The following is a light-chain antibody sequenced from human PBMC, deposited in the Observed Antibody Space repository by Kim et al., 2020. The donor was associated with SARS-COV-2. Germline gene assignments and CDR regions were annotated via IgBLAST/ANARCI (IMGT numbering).Light chain of an antibody. V-gene: IGLV1-47*01. J-gene: IGLJ2*01. CDR2: RNN. CDR1: CANSGTNS. CDR3: AAWDGSLSGVV. Sequence: GKRGIISCSGSCANSGTNSVNWYQQRPGSAPKFLIYRNNQRPSGVPDRFSGSKSGTSASLAISGLRSEDEADYYCAAWDGSLSGVVFGGGTQLTVL.